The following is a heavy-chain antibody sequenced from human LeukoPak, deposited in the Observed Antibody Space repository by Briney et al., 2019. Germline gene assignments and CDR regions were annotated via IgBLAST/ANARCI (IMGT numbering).Heavy chain of an antibody. CDR2: INSRSSTI. CDR1: RFTFSNYG. J-gene: IGHJ3*02. V-gene: IGHV3-48*01. CDR3: AREVGTPQAFDI. Sequence: GGSLRLSCAASRFTFSNYGVNWVRQAPGKGLEWVSYINSRSSTIYYADSVRGRFTVSRDNAKNSLYLQMNSLKAEDTAIYYCAREVGTPQAFDIWGQGTMVTVSS. D-gene: IGHD1-26*01.